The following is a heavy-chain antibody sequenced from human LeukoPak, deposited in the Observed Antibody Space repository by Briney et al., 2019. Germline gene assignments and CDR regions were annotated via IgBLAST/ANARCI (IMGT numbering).Heavy chain of an antibody. CDR1: GYTFTGYY. Sequence: GASVKVSCKASGYTFTGYYMHWVRQAPGQGLEWMGWINPNSGGTNYAQKFQGRVTMTRDTSISTAYMELSRLRSDDTAVYYCARSPFMATIRGDFYYWGQGTLVTVSS. CDR2: INPNSGGT. CDR3: ARSPFMATIRGDFYY. D-gene: IGHD5-12*01. V-gene: IGHV1-2*02. J-gene: IGHJ4*02.